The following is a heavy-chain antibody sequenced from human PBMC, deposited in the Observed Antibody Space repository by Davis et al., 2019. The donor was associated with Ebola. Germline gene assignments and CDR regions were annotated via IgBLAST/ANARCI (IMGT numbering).Heavy chain of an antibody. CDR1: GYTFTGYY. J-gene: IGHJ4*02. V-gene: IGHV1-69*13. CDR2: IIPIFGTA. Sequence: SVTVSCKASGYTFTGYYMHWVRQAPGQGLEWMGGIIPIFGTANYAQKFQGRVTITADESTSTAYMELSSLRSEDTAVYYCARTQGSVAGTEAFDYWGQGTLVTVSS. D-gene: IGHD6-19*01. CDR3: ARTQGSVAGTEAFDY.